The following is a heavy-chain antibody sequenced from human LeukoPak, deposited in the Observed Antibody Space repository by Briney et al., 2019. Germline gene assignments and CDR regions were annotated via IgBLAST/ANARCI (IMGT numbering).Heavy chain of an antibody. D-gene: IGHD2-2*01. J-gene: IGHJ6*04. V-gene: IGHV4-4*07. CDR1: GGSISSYY. CDR3: ARSCSSTSCYANYYYYYGMDV. Sequence: SETLSLTCTVSGGSISSYYWSWIRQPAGKGLEWIGRIYTSGSTNYNPSLKSRVTMSVDTSKNQFSLKLSSVTAADTAVYYCARSCSSTSCYANYYYYYGMDVWGKGTTVTVSS. CDR2: IYTSGST.